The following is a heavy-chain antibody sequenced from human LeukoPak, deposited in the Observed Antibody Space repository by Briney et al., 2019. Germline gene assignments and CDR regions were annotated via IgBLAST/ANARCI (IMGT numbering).Heavy chain of an antibody. V-gene: IGHV3-30*14. J-gene: IGHJ4*02. CDR1: GFTFSTYT. CDR2: IRYDGSNK. D-gene: IGHD3-10*01. Sequence: GGSLRLSCAASGFTFSTYTIHWVRQAPGKGLEWVAFIRYDGSNKYYADSVKGRFTISRDNSKNTLYLQMSSLRAEDTAVYYCARDTSRWYYYGSGNHPVWGQGTLVTVSS. CDR3: ARDTSRWYYYGSGNHPV.